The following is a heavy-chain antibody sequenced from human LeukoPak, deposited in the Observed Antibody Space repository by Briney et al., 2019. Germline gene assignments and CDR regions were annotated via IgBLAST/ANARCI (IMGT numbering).Heavy chain of an antibody. Sequence: GGSLRLSCAASGFTFSNYWVHWVRQAPGKGLVWVSRINRDGSTTKYADSVKGRFTVSRDNAKSTLNLQMNSLRAEETAVYYCARDKKSGESSEIDYWGQRTLVTVSS. D-gene: IGHD3-10*01. V-gene: IGHV3-74*03. J-gene: IGHJ4*02. CDR1: GFTFSNYW. CDR2: INRDGSTT. CDR3: ARDKKSGESSEIDY.